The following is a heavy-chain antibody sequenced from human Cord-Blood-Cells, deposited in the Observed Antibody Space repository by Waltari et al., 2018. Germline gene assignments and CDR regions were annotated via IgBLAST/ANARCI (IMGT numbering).Heavy chain of an antibody. CDR2: IIPIFGTA. V-gene: IGHV1-69*06. CDR1: GGTFSSYA. D-gene: IGHD5-12*01. CDR3: ARDLVGGYSGYEPDFDY. J-gene: IGHJ4*02. Sequence: QVQLVQSGAEVKKPGSSVKVSCKASGGTFSSYAISWVRQAPGQGLEWMGGIIPIFGTAKYAQKFQGRVTITADKSTSTAYRELSSRRSEDTAVYYCARDLVGGYSGYEPDFDYWGQGTLVTVSS.